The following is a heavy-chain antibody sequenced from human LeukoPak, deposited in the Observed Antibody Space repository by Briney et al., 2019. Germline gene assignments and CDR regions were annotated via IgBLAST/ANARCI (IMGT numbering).Heavy chain of an antibody. CDR2: IRYDGSNK. D-gene: IGHD3-10*01. V-gene: IGHV3-30*02. CDR3: AKDTGHYYGSGSYDY. CDR1: GFTFSSYG. J-gene: IGHJ4*02. Sequence: PGGSLRLSCAASGFTFSSYGMHWVRQAPGKGLEWVAFIRYDGSNKYYADSVKGRFTISRDNSKNTLYLQMNSLRAEDTAVYYCAKDTGHYYGSGSYDYWGQGTLVTVSS.